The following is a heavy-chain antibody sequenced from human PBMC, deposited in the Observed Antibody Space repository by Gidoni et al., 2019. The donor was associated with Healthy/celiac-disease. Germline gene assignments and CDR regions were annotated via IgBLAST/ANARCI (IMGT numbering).Heavy chain of an antibody. J-gene: IGHJ4*02. D-gene: IGHD1-1*01. Sequence: EVQLVESGGGLVQPGGSLRLSCAASGFTFSSYCRSWVRQAPGKGLAWVANIKQDGSEKYYVDSVKGRFTISRDNAKNSLYLQMNSLRAEDTAVYYCARVWDPIKLERLFGTEEASFDYWGQGTLVTVSS. CDR1: GFTFSSYC. CDR2: IKQDGSEK. CDR3: ARVWDPIKLERLFGTEEASFDY. V-gene: IGHV3-7*03.